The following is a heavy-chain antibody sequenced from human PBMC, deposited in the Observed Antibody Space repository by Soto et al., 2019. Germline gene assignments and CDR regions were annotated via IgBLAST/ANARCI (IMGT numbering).Heavy chain of an antibody. CDR3: ARYRFTATWSKFDY. CDR2: ISNSGST. CDR1: CVVIRSDSYH. V-gene: IGHV4-31*11. Sequence: KLSETLSLPCGVSCVVIRSDSYHWSWIRQHPWKGLEWIWFISNSGSTHYNPSLKSRVTISADTSRSQFSLTVTSVTAADTALYFCARYRFTATWSKFDYWGRGTLVTSPQ. J-gene: IGHJ4*01. D-gene: IGHD3-16*02.